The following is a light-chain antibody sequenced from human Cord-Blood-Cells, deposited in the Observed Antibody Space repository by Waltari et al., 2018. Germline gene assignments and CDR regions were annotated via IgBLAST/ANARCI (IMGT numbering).Light chain of an antibody. J-gene: IGKJ3*01. CDR3: QQYNNWPPLFT. CDR1: QSVSSN. Sequence: EIVRTQSPATLSVSPGERATLSCRASQSVSSNLAWYQQKPGQAPRLLIYGAYTRATGIPARFSGSGSGTEFTLTISSLQSEDFAVYYCQQYNNWPPLFTFGPGTKVDIK. V-gene: IGKV3-15*01. CDR2: GAY.